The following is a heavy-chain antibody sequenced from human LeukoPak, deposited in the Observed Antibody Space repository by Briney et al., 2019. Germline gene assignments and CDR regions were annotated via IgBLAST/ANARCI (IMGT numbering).Heavy chain of an antibody. CDR1: GYSITSYW. V-gene: IGHV5-51*01. CDR2: IYPGDSDT. Sequence: GESLQISCKGSGYSITSYWIGWVRQMPGKGLEWMGIIYPGDSDTRYSPSFQGQVTISADKSISTAYLQWSSLKASDTAMYYCARRPRDGYYYYGMDVWGQGTTVTVSS. J-gene: IGHJ6*02. CDR3: ARRPRDGYYYYGMDV. D-gene: IGHD5-24*01.